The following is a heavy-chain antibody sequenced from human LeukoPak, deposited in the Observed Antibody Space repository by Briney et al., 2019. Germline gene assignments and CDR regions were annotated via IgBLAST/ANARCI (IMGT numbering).Heavy chain of an antibody. Sequence: PSETLSLTCTVPGGSISSSSYYWGWIRQPPGKGLEWIASVSYSGTTYYNPSLNSRVTISIDTSKNQFSLKLTSVTAADTAVYYCARWLSSVDYWGQGTLVTVSS. V-gene: IGHV4-39*07. D-gene: IGHD3-22*01. CDR1: GGSISSSSYY. J-gene: IGHJ4*02. CDR2: VSYSGTT. CDR3: ARWLSSVDY.